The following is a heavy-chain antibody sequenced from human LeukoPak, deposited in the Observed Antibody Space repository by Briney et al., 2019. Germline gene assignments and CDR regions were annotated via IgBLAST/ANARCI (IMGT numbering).Heavy chain of an antibody. V-gene: IGHV1-2*02. J-gene: IGHJ6*02. Sequence: ASVKVSCKASGYTFTGYYMHWVRQAPGQGLEWMGWINPNSGGTKYAQKFQGRVTMTRDTSIRTAYMELSRLRSDDTAVYYCARDPMGTMPMEYYYYGMDVWGQGTTVTVSS. D-gene: IGHD2-2*01. CDR3: ARDPMGTMPMEYYYYGMDV. CDR1: GYTFTGYY. CDR2: INPNSGGT.